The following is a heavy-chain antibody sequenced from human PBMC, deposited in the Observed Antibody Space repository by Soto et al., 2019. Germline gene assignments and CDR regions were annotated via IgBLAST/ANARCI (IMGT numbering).Heavy chain of an antibody. CDR3: ARGVGYYYMDV. Sequence: SETLSLTCAVYGGSFSGYYWSWIRQPPGKGLEWIGEINHSGNTNYNPSLKSRVTISVDTSKNQFSLGLSPVTAADTAVYYCARGVGYYYMDVWDKGTTVTVSS. V-gene: IGHV4-34*01. CDR2: INHSGNT. J-gene: IGHJ6*03. CDR1: GGSFSGYY.